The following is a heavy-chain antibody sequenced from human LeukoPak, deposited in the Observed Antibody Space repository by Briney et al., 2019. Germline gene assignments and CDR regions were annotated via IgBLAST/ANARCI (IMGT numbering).Heavy chain of an antibody. CDR1: GDSVSSNTGA. CDR3: AREVFKYGRFYFDY. V-gene: IGHV6-1*01. J-gene: IGHJ4*02. Sequence: SQTLSLTCGISGDSVSSNTGAWNWIRQSLSRGLEWLGKTYYRSKWNNDYAVSVKDRITINPDTSKDQFSLQLNSVTPEDTAVYYCAREVFKYGRFYFDYWGQGTPVTVSS. D-gene: IGHD1-14*01. CDR2: TYYRSKWNN.